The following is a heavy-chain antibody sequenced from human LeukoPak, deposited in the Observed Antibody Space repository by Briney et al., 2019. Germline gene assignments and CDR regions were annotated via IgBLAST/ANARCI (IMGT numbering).Heavy chain of an antibody. Sequence: GGSLRLPCAASGFTLSSYAMHWVRQAPGKGLEYVSAISGNGVNTYYADSVKGRFIISRDISKNTLYLQMDGLRGDDMAVYYCARERLGVVIFDDAFDVWGQGTLVTVSS. CDR3: ARERLGVVIFDDAFDV. CDR2: ISGNGVNT. J-gene: IGHJ3*01. V-gene: IGHV3-64*02. CDR1: GFTLSSYA. D-gene: IGHD3-3*01.